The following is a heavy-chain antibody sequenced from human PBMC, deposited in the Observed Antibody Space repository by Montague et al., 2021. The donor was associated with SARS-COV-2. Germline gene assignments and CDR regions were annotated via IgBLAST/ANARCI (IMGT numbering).Heavy chain of an antibody. Sequence: SLRLSCAASGFTFSSYAMSWVRQAPGKGLEWVSAISGSGGSTYYADSVKGRFTISRDNSKNTLYLQMNSLRAEDTAVYYCAKGSGGTIFGVVITYWYFDLGGRGTLVTVSS. CDR3: AKGSGGTIFGVVITYWYFDL. V-gene: IGHV3-23*01. J-gene: IGHJ2*01. D-gene: IGHD3-3*01. CDR1: GFTFSSYA. CDR2: ISGSGGST.